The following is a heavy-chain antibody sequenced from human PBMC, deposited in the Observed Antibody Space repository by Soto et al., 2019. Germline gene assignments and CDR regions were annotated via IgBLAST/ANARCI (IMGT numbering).Heavy chain of an antibody. CDR2: IYYSGST. D-gene: IGHD2-8*01. CDR3: ARLMVPTKKRPRFDP. J-gene: IGHJ5*02. CDR1: GGSISSYY. V-gene: IGHV4-59*01. Sequence: SETLSLTCTVSGGSISSYYWSWIRQPPGKGLEWIGYIYYSGSTNYNPSLKSRVTISVDTSKNQFSLKLSSVTAADTAVYYCARLMVPTKKRPRFDPWGQGTLVTVSS.